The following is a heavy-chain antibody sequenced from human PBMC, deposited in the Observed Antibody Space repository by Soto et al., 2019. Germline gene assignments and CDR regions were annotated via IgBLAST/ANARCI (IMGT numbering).Heavy chain of an antibody. J-gene: IGHJ4*02. Sequence: SETLSLTCAVSGYSISSGYYWDWIRQPPGKGLEWIGSIYHSGSTYYNPSLKSRVTISVDTSKNQFSLKLSSVTAADTAVYYYARVGPVVVVAAASPFDYWGQGTLVTVSS. CDR3: ARVGPVVVVAAASPFDY. CDR2: IYHSGST. D-gene: IGHD2-15*01. CDR1: GYSISSGYY. V-gene: IGHV4-38-2*01.